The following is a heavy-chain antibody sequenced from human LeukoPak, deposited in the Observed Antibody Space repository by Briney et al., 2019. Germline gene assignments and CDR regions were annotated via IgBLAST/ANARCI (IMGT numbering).Heavy chain of an antibody. J-gene: IGHJ3*02. CDR3: ARGLIAARFAFDI. Sequence: ASVKVSCKASGGTFSSYAISWVRQAPGQGLEWMGGIIPIFGTANYAQKFQGRVTITTDESTSTAYMELSSLRSEDTAVYYRARGLIAARFAFDIWGQGTMVTVSS. D-gene: IGHD6-6*01. CDR1: GGTFSSYA. V-gene: IGHV1-69*05. CDR2: IIPIFGTA.